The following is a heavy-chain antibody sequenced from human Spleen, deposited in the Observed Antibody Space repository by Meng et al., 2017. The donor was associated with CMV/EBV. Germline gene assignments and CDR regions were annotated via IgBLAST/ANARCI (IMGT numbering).Heavy chain of an antibody. CDR2: ISWNSGSDK. CDR3: ARAYSSLGTEFDY. Sequence: GGSLRLSCAASGFTFSSYTMNWVRQAPGKGLEWVSGISWNSGSDKYYADSVKGRFTVSRDNAKNSLYLQMNSLRAEDTAVYYCARAYSSLGTEFDYWGQGTLVTVSS. D-gene: IGHD6-13*01. CDR1: GFTFSSYT. V-gene: IGHV3-21*04. J-gene: IGHJ4*02.